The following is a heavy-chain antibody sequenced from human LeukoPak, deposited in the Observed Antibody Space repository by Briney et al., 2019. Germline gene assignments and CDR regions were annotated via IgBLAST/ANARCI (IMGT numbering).Heavy chain of an antibody. CDR3: ASSSGASWGYFDY. CDR1: GFTFSSYS. V-gene: IGHV3-21*01. J-gene: IGHJ4*02. CDR2: ISSGSTYI. Sequence: GGSLRLSCSASGFTFSSYSMNWVRQAPGGGLEWVSSISSGSTYIYYADSVKGRFTLSRDNAKNSLYLQMNSLRAEDTAVYYCASSSGASWGYFDYWGQGTLVTVSS. D-gene: IGHD2-15*01.